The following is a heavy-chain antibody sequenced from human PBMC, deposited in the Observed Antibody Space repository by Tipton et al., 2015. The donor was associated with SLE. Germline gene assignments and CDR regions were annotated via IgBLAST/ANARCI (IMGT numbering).Heavy chain of an antibody. Sequence: TLSLTCAVSGASISSSNWWSWVRQPPGKGLEWIGEIYHSGSTNYNPSLKSRVTISVDTSKNQFSLKLSSVTAADTAVYYCARGLYDFWSGYYPHYYYGMDVWGQGTTVTVSS. V-gene: IGHV4-4*02. CDR2: IYHSGST. CDR3: ARGLYDFWSGYYPHYYYGMDV. J-gene: IGHJ6*02. D-gene: IGHD3-3*01. CDR1: GASISSSNW.